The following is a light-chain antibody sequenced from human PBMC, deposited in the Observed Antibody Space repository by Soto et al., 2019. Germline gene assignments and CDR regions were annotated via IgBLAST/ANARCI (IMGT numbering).Light chain of an antibody. CDR3: VAWDDSLSGGV. J-gene: IGLJ3*02. CDR1: SSNIGANY. Sequence: QPVLTQPPSASGTPGQRVAISCSGSSSNIGANYVYWYQHLPGTTPELLIYRNNQRPSGVPDRFSGSKSGTSASLAISGLRSDDEADYYCVAWDDSLSGGVFGGGTKLTVL. V-gene: IGLV1-47*01. CDR2: RNN.